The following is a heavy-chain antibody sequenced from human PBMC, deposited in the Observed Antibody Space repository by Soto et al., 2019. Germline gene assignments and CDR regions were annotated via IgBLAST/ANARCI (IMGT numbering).Heavy chain of an antibody. Sequence: GGSLRLSCVASDFTFSSFSMSWVRQAPGKGLEWVSLISSTGRHIYYSDSVKGRFTISRDNAMNSLFLQMDSLRVEDAAVYYCARDSGYGSGNSVNHYLDCWGHGTQVTVSS. D-gene: IGHD3-10*01. CDR3: ARDSGYGSGNSVNHYLDC. V-gene: IGHV3-21*01. J-gene: IGHJ4*01. CDR1: DFTFSSFS. CDR2: ISSTGRHI.